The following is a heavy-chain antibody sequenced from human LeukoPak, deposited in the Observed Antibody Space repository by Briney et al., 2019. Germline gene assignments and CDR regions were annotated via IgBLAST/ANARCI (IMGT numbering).Heavy chain of an antibody. CDR1: GFTFSSYW. CDR2: IKQDGSEK. J-gene: IGHJ4*02. Sequence: PGGSLRLSCAASGFTFSSYWMSWVRQAPGKGLEGVANIKQDGSEKYYVDSVKGRFTISRDNAKNSLYLQMNSLRAEDTAVYYCARDPGGPGWNYGGYFDYWGQGTLVTVSS. CDR3: ARDPGGPGWNYGGYFDY. D-gene: IGHD1-7*01. V-gene: IGHV3-7*01.